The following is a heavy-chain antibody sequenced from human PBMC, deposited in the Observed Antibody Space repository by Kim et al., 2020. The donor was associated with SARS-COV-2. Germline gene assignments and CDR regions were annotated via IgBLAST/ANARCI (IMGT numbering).Heavy chain of an antibody. D-gene: IGHD3-9*01. CDR1: GYTFTSYD. V-gene: IGHV1-8*01. J-gene: IGHJ6*03. CDR2: MNPNSGNT. Sequence: ASVKVSCKASGYTFTSYDINWVRQATGQGLEWMGWMNPNSGNTGYAQKFQGRVTMTRNTSISTAYMELSSLRPEDTAVYYCARAPKMRYDILTGTHGDYYDMDVWGKGTTVTVSS. CDR3: ARAPKMRYDILTGTHGDYYDMDV.